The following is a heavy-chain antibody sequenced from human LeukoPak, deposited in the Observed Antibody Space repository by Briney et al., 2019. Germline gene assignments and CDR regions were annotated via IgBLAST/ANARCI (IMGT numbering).Heavy chain of an antibody. V-gene: IGHV3-21*01. Sequence: GGSLRLSCVASGFTFSNAWMNWVRQAPGKGLEWVSSISSSSSYIYYADSVKGRFTISRDNAKNSLYLQMNSLRAEDTAVYYCARDEVATNFDYWGQGTLVTVSS. D-gene: IGHD5-12*01. CDR2: ISSSSSYI. J-gene: IGHJ4*02. CDR1: GFTFSNAW. CDR3: ARDEVATNFDY.